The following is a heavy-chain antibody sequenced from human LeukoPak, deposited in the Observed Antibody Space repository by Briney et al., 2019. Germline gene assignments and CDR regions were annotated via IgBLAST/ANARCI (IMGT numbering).Heavy chain of an antibody. V-gene: IGHV3-20*04. CDR1: GFTFDDYG. Sequence: GESLRLSCAASGFTFDDYGMTWVRQTPGKGLEWVSGINWNGGSTGYADSVKGRFTISRDNANNSLYLQMNSLRAEDTALYYCARDRRGVRGVITFDYWGQGTLVTVSS. CDR2: INWNGGST. J-gene: IGHJ4*02. CDR3: ARDRRGVRGVITFDY. D-gene: IGHD3-10*01.